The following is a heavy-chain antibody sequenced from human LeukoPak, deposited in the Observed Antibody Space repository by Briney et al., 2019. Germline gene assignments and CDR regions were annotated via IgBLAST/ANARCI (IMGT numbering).Heavy chain of an antibody. Sequence: SETLSLTCAVYGGSFSGYYWSWIRQPPGKGLEWIGEINHSGSTNYNPSLKSRVTISVDTSKNQFSLKLSSATAADTAVYYCARGEGGSGSYVIDYWGQGTLVTVSS. CDR3: ARGEGGSGSYVIDY. CDR1: GGSFSGYY. CDR2: INHSGST. D-gene: IGHD3-10*01. J-gene: IGHJ4*02. V-gene: IGHV4-34*01.